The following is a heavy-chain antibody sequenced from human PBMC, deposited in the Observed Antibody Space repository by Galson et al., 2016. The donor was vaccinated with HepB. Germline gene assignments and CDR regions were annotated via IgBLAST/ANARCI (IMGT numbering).Heavy chain of an antibody. CDR1: GFTFSSYW. Sequence: SLRLSCAASGFTFSSYWMHWVRQAPGKGLVWVSRINSDGSSTSYADSVKGRFAISTDNAKNTLYLQMNSLRAEDTAVYYCAGDNVLRYFDWTTLNYYYGMDVWGQGTTVTVSS. D-gene: IGHD3-9*01. V-gene: IGHV3-74*01. J-gene: IGHJ6*02. CDR3: AGDNVLRYFDWTTLNYYYGMDV. CDR2: INSDGSST.